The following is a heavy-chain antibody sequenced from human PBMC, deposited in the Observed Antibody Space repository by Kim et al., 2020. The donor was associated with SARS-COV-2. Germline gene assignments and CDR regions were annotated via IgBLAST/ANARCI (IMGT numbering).Heavy chain of an antibody. CDR1: GFTFRNYD. CDR3: ARSVSLRNFDLDPVFDL. D-gene: IGHD3-9*01. Sequence: GGSLRLSCEGSGFTFRNYDISWVRQVPGKGLEWLAYIGTSGSTRYYADGVKGRFTISRDNAKDSLFLHLSGLRAEDTALYYCARSVSLRNFDLDPVFDLWGRGTLVTVSS. V-gene: IGHV3-48*03. J-gene: IGHJ4*03. CDR2: IGTSGSTR.